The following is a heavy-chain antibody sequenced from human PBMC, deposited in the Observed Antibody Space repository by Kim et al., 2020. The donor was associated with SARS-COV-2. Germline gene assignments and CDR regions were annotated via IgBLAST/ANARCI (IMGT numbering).Heavy chain of an antibody. V-gene: IGHV4-34*01. CDR3: ARSRHRYFDL. Sequence: SETLSLTCAVYGGSFSGYYWSWIRQPPGKGLEWIGEINHSGSTNYNPSLKSRVTISVDTSKNQFSLKLSSVTAADTAVYYCARSRHRYFDLWGRGTLVTVSS. CDR1: GGSFSGYY. CDR2: INHSGST. J-gene: IGHJ2*01.